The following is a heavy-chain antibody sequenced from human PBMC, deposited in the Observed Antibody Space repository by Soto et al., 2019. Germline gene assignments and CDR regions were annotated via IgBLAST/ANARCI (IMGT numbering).Heavy chain of an antibody. CDR2: ISWNSGKK. V-gene: IGHV3-9*01. CDR3: EKDTAAGMAYYYYMDV. CDR1: GFIFDDYA. D-gene: IGHD6-13*01. Sequence: EVQLVESGGGLVQPGRSLRLSCAASGFIFDDYAMHWVRQAPGKGLEWVSGISWNSGKKDYADSVKGRFTISRDNAKNSLYLQMNSLRAEDTALYYCEKDTAAGMAYYYYMDVWGKGTTVTVSS. J-gene: IGHJ6*03.